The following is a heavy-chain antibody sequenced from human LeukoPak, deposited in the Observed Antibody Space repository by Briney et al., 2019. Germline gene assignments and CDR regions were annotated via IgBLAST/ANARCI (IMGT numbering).Heavy chain of an antibody. V-gene: IGHV1-2*02. CDR1: GYTFTVYY. D-gene: IGHD3-22*01. CDR3: ARGGDSSGYYDNWFDP. J-gene: IGHJ5*02. Sequence: GASVKVSCKASGYTFTVYYMHWVRQAPGQGLEWMGWINPNSGGTNYAQKFQGRVTMTRDTSISTAYMELSRLRSDDTAVYYCARGGDSSGYYDNWFDPWGQGTLVTVSS. CDR2: INPNSGGT.